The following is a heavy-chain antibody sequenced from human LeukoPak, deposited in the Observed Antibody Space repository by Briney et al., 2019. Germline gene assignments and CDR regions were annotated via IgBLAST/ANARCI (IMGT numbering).Heavy chain of an antibody. V-gene: IGHV3-23*01. CDR3: AKGLRYFDWSPIGDAFDI. CDR1: GFTFSNNA. CDR2: ISATGGTT. J-gene: IGHJ3*02. D-gene: IGHD3-9*01. Sequence: PGGSLRLSCAASGFTFSNNAMSWVRQAPGKGLEWVATISATGGTTHYADSVKGRFTISRDKSKNTVYLQMNSLRAEDTAVYYCAKGLRYFDWSPIGDAFDIWGQGTMVTVSS.